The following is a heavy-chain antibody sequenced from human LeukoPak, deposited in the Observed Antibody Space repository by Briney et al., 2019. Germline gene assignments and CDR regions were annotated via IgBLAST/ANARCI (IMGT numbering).Heavy chain of an antibody. CDR2: ISYDGSNK. J-gene: IGHJ4*02. V-gene: IGHV3-30*18. CDR1: GFTFSSYG. CDR3: AKDERRYCSSTSCYQHFDY. Sequence: GGSLRLSCAASGFTFSSYGMHWVRQAPGKGLEWVAVISYDGSNKYYADSVKGRFTISRDNSKNTLYLQMNSLRAEDTAVYYCAKDERRYCSSTSCYQHFDYWGQGTLVTVSS. D-gene: IGHD2-2*01.